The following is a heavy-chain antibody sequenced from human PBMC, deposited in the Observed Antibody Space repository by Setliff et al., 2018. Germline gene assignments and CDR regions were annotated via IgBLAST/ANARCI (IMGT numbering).Heavy chain of an antibody. CDR2: ISNDAYTM. J-gene: IGHJ4*02. CDR3: SSYLVS. D-gene: IGHD2-21*01. V-gene: IGHV3-11*04. Sequence: GGSLRLSCAASGFSFSDYYMMWIRQAPGKGLEWVSYISNDAYTMHYADSMKGRLTISRDNSKNSVFLQMNSLRVDDTAVYYCSSYLVSWGQGALVTVSS. CDR1: GFSFSDYY.